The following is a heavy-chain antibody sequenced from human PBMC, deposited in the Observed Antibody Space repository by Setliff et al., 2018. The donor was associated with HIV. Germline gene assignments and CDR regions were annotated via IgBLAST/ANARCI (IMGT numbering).Heavy chain of an antibody. CDR2: IHYTGNT. CDR1: GGSIRSSIYY. J-gene: IGHJ4*02. Sequence: PSETLSLTCTVSGGSIRSSIYYWGWIRQPPGKGLEWIGSIHYTGNTYNTPSLKSRLTISVDASKNQISLKLTSVTAADTAIYFCAREGDGIDYWGQGILVTVSS. CDR3: AREGDGIDY. V-gene: IGHV4-39*02. D-gene: IGHD2-21*02.